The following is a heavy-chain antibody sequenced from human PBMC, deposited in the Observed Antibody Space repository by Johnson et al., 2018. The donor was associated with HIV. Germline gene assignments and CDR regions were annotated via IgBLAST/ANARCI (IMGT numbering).Heavy chain of an antibody. CDR1: GFTFSDYY. D-gene: IGHD6-19*01. CDR3: AKGLAGAFDI. V-gene: IGHV3-23*04. Sequence: VQVVESGGGLVKPGGSLRLSCAASGFTFSDYYMSWIRQAPGKGLEWVSAISGSGGSTYYADSVKGRFTISRDNSRNTLYLQMNSLRAEDTAVYRCAKGLAGAFDIWGQGTMVTVSS. CDR2: ISGSGGST. J-gene: IGHJ3*02.